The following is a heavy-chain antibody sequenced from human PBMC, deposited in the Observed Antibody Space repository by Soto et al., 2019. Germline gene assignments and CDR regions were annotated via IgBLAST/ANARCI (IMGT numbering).Heavy chain of an antibody. D-gene: IGHD7-27*01. CDR2: ISFSGNT. J-gene: IGHJ6*04. CDR3: ARRNWGTGDLQFQMDV. Sequence: SETLSLTCTVSAGSFSGYDWSWIRQSPGKGLEWIGFISFSGNTDYNSSLKRRVTRSMDTSTKQFSLNLSSVTAADSAFYYCARRNWGTGDLQFQMDVWGTGTPVTVSS. V-gene: IGHV4-59*08. CDR1: AGSFSGYD.